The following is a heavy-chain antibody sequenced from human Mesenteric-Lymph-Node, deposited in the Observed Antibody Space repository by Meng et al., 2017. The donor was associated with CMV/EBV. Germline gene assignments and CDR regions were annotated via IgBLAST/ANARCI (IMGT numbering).Heavy chain of an antibody. J-gene: IGHJ5*02. D-gene: IGHD3-22*01. CDR2: INPNSGGT. CDR1: GYTFTGDY. V-gene: IGHV1-2*02. CDR3: TREGMYYCDTSDMRWFDP. Sequence: ASVKVSRKASGYTFTGDYMHWVRQAPGQGLEWMGWINPNSGGTKHAQKLQGRVTMTTDTPTSTAYMELSRLRSDDAAVYYCTREGMYYCDTSDMRWFDPWGQGTLVTVSS.